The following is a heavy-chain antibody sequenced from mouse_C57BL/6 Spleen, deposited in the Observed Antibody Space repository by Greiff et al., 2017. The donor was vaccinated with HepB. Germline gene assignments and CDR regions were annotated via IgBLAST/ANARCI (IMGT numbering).Heavy chain of an antibody. J-gene: IGHJ2*01. Sequence: QVQLQQPGAELVKPGASVKLSCKASGYTFTSYWMQWVKQRPGQGLEWIGEIDPSDSYTNYNQKFKGKATLTVDKSSSTAYMQLSSLTSEDSAVYYCARLLGRGYWGQGATLTVSS. V-gene: IGHV1-50*01. CDR2: IDPSDSYT. CDR3: ARLLGRGY. CDR1: GYTFTSYW. D-gene: IGHD4-1*01.